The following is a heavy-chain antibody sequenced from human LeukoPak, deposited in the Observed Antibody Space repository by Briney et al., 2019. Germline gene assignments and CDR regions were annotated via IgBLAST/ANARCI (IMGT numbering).Heavy chain of an antibody. V-gene: IGHV3-30*04. CDR2: ISYDGSNK. CDR1: GFTFSSYA. J-gene: IGHJ4*02. CDR3: AKDIDFDY. Sequence: GRSLRLSCAASGFTFSSYAMHWVRQAPGKGLEWVAVISYDGSNKYYADSVKGRFTISRDNSKNTLYLQMNSLRAEDTAVYYCAKDIDFDYWGQGTLVTVSS.